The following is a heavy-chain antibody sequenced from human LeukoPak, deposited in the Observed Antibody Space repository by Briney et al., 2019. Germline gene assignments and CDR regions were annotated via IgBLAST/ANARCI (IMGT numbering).Heavy chain of an antibody. CDR1: GFGFSNYW. V-gene: IGHV3-7*01. CDR3: ARDRGYSNFDY. CDR2: MNEDGSEK. J-gene: IGHJ4*02. Sequence: GGSLRLSCAASGFGFSNYWMSWVRQAPGKGLEWVANMNEDGSEKNYVDSVKGRFTISRDNVQDSLYLQMNSLRAEDTAVYYCARDRGYSNFDYWGQGTLLTVSS. D-gene: IGHD4-11*01.